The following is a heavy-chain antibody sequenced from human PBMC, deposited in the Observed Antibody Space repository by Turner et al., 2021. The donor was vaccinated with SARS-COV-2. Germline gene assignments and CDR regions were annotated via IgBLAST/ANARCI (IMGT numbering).Heavy chain of an antibody. CDR2: ISYDGSNK. Sequence: QVQLVESGGGVVQPGRSLRLSCAASGFTFSSYGMHWVRQAPGKGLEWVALISYDGSNKDYADSVKGRFTISRDNSKNTLYLQMNSLRAEDTAVYYCAKNLIRHYQLLYPPNYYGMDVWGQGTTVTVSS. CDR3: AKNLIRHYQLLYPPNYYGMDV. V-gene: IGHV3-30*18. D-gene: IGHD2-2*02. J-gene: IGHJ6*02. CDR1: GFTFSSYG.